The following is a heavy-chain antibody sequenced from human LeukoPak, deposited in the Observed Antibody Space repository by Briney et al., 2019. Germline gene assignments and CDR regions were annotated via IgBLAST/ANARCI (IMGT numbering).Heavy chain of an antibody. Sequence: SETLSLTCAVYGGSFSGYYWSWIRQPPGKGLEWIGEINHSGSTNYNPSLKSRVTISVDTSKNQFSLKLSSVTAAVTAVYYCARRAEYYFDYWGQGTLVTVSS. CDR3: ARRAEYYFDY. CDR2: INHSGST. V-gene: IGHV4-34*01. J-gene: IGHJ4*02. CDR1: GGSFSGYY. D-gene: IGHD6-19*01.